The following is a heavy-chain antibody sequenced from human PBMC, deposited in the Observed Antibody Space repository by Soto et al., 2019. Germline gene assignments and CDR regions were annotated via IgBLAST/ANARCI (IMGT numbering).Heavy chain of an antibody. D-gene: IGHD6-13*01. CDR3: TRDAAFNRFDS. CDR2: IDPDGSVR. Sequence: GGSLRLSCVASGFSFGSSWMAWVRQAPGNGLEWLTNIDPDGSVRNYVDSMKGRITISRDNAKNSLFLQVNGLRVDDTAVYYCTRDAAFNRFDSWGQGTVVTVSS. V-gene: IGHV3-7*01. CDR1: GFSFGSSW. J-gene: IGHJ4*02.